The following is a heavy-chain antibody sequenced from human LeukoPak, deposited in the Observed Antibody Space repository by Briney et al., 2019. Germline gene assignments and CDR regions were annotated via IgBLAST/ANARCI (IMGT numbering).Heavy chain of an antibody. CDR1: GGSINNYY. V-gene: IGHV4-59*01. D-gene: IGHD6-19*01. J-gene: IGHJ4*02. Sequence: SETLSLTCTVSGGSINNYYWSWMRQPPGKGLEWIGYIHYTGSTKYNPSLQSRVTISVDTSKNQISLKLSSVTAADTAVYFCARYRSSALDYWGQGALATVSS. CDR3: ARYRSSALDY. CDR2: IHYTGST.